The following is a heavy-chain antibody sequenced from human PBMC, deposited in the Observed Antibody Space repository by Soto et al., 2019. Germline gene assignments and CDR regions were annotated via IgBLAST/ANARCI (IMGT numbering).Heavy chain of an antibody. CDR2: INHSGTT. V-gene: IGHV4-34*08. CDR1: GGTFSGYY. Sequence: PSETLSLTCAVYGGTFSGYYWIWIRQPPGKGLEWIGEINHSGTTNYNPSLKSRVTISADTSKNQFSLKLSSVTAADTAVYYCATSALRFLEWLPSAPLDYWGQGTLVTVSS. D-gene: IGHD3-3*01. CDR3: ATSALRFLEWLPSAPLDY. J-gene: IGHJ4*02.